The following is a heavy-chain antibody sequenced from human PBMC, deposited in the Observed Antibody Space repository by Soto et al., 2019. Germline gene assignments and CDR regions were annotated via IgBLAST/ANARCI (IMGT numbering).Heavy chain of an antibody. J-gene: IGHJ3*02. D-gene: IGHD6-13*01. CDR2: ISGSGGST. Sequence: EVQLLESGGGLVQPGGSLRLSCAASGFTFSSYAMSWVRQAPGKGLEWVSVISGSGGSTYYADSLKGRFTISRDNSKNTLYLQMSSLRAEDTAVYYCAREYSSSWYWEAFDIWGQGTMVTVSS. CDR1: GFTFSSYA. CDR3: AREYSSSWYWEAFDI. V-gene: IGHV3-23*01.